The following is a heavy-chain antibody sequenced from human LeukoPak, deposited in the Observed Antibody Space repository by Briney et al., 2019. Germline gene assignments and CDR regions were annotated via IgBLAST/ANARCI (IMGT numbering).Heavy chain of an antibody. Sequence: SETLSLTCTVSGGSISSNSYYWGWIRQPPGKGLEWIGSIYYSGSTYYNPSLKSRVTISVDTSKNQFSLKLSSVTAADTAVYYCARRGVSSEEDAFDIWGQGTMVTVSS. V-gene: IGHV4-39*01. CDR1: GGSISSNSYY. D-gene: IGHD2-8*02. CDR2: IYYSGST. CDR3: ARRGVSSEEDAFDI. J-gene: IGHJ3*02.